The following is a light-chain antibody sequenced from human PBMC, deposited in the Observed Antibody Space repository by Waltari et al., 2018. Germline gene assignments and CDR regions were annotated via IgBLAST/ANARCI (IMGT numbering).Light chain of an antibody. CDR1: ESIGNY. CDR3: QQRGNWPPFT. J-gene: IGKJ3*01. Sequence: EIVLTQSPANLSLSPGERATLSCRASESIGNYLAWYQQKPGQAPRLLIYDTSTRATGIPARFSGSGSGTDFTLTISSLEPEDFAVYYCQQRGNWPPFTFGPGTKVDVK. V-gene: IGKV3-11*01. CDR2: DTS.